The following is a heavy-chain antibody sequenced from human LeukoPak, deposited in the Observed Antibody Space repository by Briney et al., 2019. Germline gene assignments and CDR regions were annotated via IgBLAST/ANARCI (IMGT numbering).Heavy chain of an antibody. J-gene: IGHJ4*02. V-gene: IGHV4-34*01. CDR3: ARGYGSGFAY. CDR2: INQSGST. Sequence: SETLSLTCAVYGGSFSGYYWSWIRQSPGQGLEWSGEINQSGSTNHNPSLKSRVTISVDTSKNQFSLKVRSVTAADTAVYYCARGYGSGFAYWGQGTLVTVSS. D-gene: IGHD3-10*01. CDR1: GGSFSGYY.